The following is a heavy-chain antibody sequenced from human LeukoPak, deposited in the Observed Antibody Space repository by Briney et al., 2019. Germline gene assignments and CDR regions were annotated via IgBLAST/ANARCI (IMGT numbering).Heavy chain of an antibody. CDR1: GYTFTNYH. V-gene: IGHV1-46*01. CDR2: INPSGGST. D-gene: IGHD4-17*01. CDR3: ARYGHSPFFDY. J-gene: IGHJ4*02. Sequence: ASVKVSCKASGYTFTNYHMNWVRQAPGQGLEWMGVINPSGGSTTNAQKFQGRVIMTRDMSTSTVYMELSSLRSEDTAVYFCARYGHSPFFDYWGQGTLVIVSS.